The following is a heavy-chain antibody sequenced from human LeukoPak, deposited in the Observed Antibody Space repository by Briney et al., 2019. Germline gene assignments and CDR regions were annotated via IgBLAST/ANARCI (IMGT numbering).Heavy chain of an antibody. V-gene: IGHV4-39*01. D-gene: IGHD1-26*01. Sequence: SETLSLTCTVSGGSISSSSYYWGWIRQPPGKGLEWIGSIYYSGSTYYNPSLKSRVTISVDTSKNQFSLKLSSVTAADTAVYYCARAGGVRAPRGFWFDPWGQGTLVTVSS. J-gene: IGHJ5*02. CDR2: IYYSGST. CDR1: GGSISSSSYY. CDR3: ARAGGVRAPRGFWFDP.